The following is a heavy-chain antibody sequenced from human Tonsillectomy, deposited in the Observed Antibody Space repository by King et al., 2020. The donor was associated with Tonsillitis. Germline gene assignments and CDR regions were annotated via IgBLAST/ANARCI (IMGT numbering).Heavy chain of an antibody. D-gene: IGHD3-3*01. V-gene: IGHV3-23*04. CDR3: AKLYYDFWSGRNWFDP. CDR1: GFTFSSYA. J-gene: IGHJ5*02. Sequence: VQLVESGGGLVQPGGSLRLSCAASGFTFSSYAMSWVRQAPGKGLEWVSAISGSGGSTYYADSVKGRFTISRDNSKNTLYLQMNSLRAEDTAVYYCAKLYYDFWSGRNWFDPWGQGTLGTVSS. CDR2: ISGSGGST.